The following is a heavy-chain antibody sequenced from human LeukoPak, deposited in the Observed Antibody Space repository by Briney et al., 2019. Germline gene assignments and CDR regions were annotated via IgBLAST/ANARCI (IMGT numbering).Heavy chain of an antibody. J-gene: IGHJ4*02. CDR1: GVSISSYY. D-gene: IGHD1-26*01. CDR3: VRGGSYRYYFDY. CDR2: IYYSGST. V-gene: IGHV4-59*01. Sequence: PSETLSLTCTVSGVSISSYYWSWIRQPPGKGLEWIGYIYYSGSTNYNPSLKSRVTISVDTSKNQFSLKLSSVTAADTAVYYCVRGGSYRYYFDYWGQGTLVTVSS.